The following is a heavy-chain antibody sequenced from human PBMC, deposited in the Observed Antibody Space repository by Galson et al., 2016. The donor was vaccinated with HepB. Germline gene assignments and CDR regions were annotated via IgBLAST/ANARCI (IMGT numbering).Heavy chain of an antibody. CDR1: GYTFTNHD. D-gene: IGHD4-17*01. J-gene: IGHJ6*02. V-gene: IGHV1-8*01. CDR3: ARPSGVTNVYNFYYGLDV. Sequence: SVKVSCKASGYTFTNHDIVWVRQAPGQGLEWMGWMDPNRGEPGYAQQFQGRVTMTKNTSISTAYMELSSLRSEDTAMYYCARPSGVTNVYNFYYGLDVWGQGTTVIVSS. CDR2: MDPNRGEP.